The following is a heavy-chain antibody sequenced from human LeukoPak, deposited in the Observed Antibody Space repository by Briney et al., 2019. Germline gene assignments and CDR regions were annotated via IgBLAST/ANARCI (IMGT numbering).Heavy chain of an antibody. CDR3: GRNRDSSSGYPHGKLDY. Sequence: GGSLRLSCAASGFTFSSYAMHWVRQAPGKGLEWVAVISYDGSNKYYADSVKGRFTISRDNSKNTLYLQMNSLRAEDTAVYYCGRNRDSSSGYPHGKLDYWGQGTLVTVPS. CDR2: ISYDGSNK. V-gene: IGHV3-30-3*01. CDR1: GFTFSSYA. D-gene: IGHD6-13*01. J-gene: IGHJ4*02.